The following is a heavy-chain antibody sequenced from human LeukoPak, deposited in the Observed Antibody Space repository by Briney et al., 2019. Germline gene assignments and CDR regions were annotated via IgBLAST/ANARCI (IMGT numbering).Heavy chain of an antibody. D-gene: IGHD3-3*01. V-gene: IGHV4-4*07. Sequence: SETLSLTCTVSGGSISSYYWSWIRQPAGKGLEWIGRIYTSGSTNYNPSLKSRVTMSVDTSKNLFSLKLSSVTAADTAVYYCARGPTYYDFWSGYYNPPDYYYGMDVWGQGTTVTVSS. CDR3: ARGPTYYDFWSGYYNPPDYYYGMDV. CDR2: IYTSGST. J-gene: IGHJ6*02. CDR1: GGSISSYY.